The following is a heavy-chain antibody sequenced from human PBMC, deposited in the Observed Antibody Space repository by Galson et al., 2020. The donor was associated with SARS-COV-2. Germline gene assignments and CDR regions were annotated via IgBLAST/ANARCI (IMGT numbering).Heavy chain of an antibody. Sequence: LSLTCAASGFTLSDYYMYWIRQAPGKGLEWDSYISHSGIYTNYAGSVKGRFTISRDNARNSLYLQMNSLRAEDTAVYYCARDVLTGSFATGMDVWGQGTTVTVSS. V-gene: IGHV3-11*05. D-gene: IGHD3-9*01. CDR1: GFTLSDYY. CDR2: ISHSGIYT. CDR3: ARDVLTGSFATGMDV. J-gene: IGHJ6*02.